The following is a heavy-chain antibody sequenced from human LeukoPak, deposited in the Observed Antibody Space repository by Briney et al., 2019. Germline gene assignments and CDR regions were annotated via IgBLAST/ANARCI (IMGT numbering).Heavy chain of an antibody. CDR1: GGSISTYY. CDR2: IYYSGST. D-gene: IGHD6-19*01. J-gene: IGHJ6*03. V-gene: IGHV4-59*12. CDR3: ARVVVAVAGRYYYYYMDV. Sequence: SETLSLTCTVSGGSISTYYWSWIRQPPGKGLEWIGSIYYSGSTYYNPSLKSRVTISVDTSKNQFSLKLSSVTAADTAVYYCARVVVAVAGRYYYYYMDVWGKGTTVTVSS.